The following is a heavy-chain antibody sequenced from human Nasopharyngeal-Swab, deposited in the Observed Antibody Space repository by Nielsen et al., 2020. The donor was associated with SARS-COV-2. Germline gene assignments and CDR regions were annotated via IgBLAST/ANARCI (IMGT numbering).Heavy chain of an antibody. CDR2: INPSGGST. Sequence: WVRQAPGQGLEWMGIINPSGGSTSYAQKFQGRVTMTRDTSTSTVYMELSSLRSEDTAVYYCATLFAIAAAGTGFDYWGQGTLVTVSP. V-gene: IGHV1-46*01. D-gene: IGHD6-13*01. CDR3: ATLFAIAAAGTGFDY. J-gene: IGHJ4*02.